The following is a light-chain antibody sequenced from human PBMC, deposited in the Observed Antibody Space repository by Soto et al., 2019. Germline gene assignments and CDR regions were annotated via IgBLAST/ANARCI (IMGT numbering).Light chain of an antibody. CDR3: QQYDGSPLT. Sequence: EIVLTQSPGTLSLSPGERATLSCRASQSLSINSLAWYQQKPGQSPRLLVYGASTRDTGIPDRFRGSGSGTDFALTISSLEPEDFAMYYCQQYDGSPLTLGPGTKVDIK. J-gene: IGKJ3*01. V-gene: IGKV3-20*01. CDR2: GAS. CDR1: QSLSINS.